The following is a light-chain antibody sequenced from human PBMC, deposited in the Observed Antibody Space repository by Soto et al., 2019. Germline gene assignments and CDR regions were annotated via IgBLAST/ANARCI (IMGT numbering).Light chain of an antibody. CDR3: SSYTGNSPFFV. CDR2: EVS. Sequence: QSVLTQPASVSGSDGQSITISCTGTSSDVGGYNYVSWYQQRPGKAPKLMIFEVSNRPSGVSNRFSGSKSDNTASLTISGLQGDDEADYYCSSYTGNSPFFVFGTGT. V-gene: IGLV2-14*01. J-gene: IGLJ1*01. CDR1: SSDVGGYNY.